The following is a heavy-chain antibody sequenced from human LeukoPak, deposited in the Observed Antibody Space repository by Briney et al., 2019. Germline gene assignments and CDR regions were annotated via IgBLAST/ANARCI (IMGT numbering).Heavy chain of an antibody. CDR1: GFTFSSYA. CDR2: ISGSGGST. J-gene: IGHJ4*02. D-gene: IGHD1-1*01. V-gene: IGHV3-23*01. Sequence: QTGGSLRLSCAASGFTFSSYAMSWVRQAPGKGLEWVSAISGSGGSTYYADSVKGRFTISRDKSKNTLYLQMNSLRAEDTAVYYCAKDGGTTGTYSIDYWGQGTLVTVSS. CDR3: AKDGGTTGTYSIDY.